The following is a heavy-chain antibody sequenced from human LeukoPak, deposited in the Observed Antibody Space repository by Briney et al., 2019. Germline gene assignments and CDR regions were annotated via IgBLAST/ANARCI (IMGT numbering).Heavy chain of an antibody. CDR3: ARRSVAGTWDFDY. J-gene: IGHJ4*02. Sequence: RGSLRLSCAASGFTFSDFYMSWVRQAPGKGLEWLSYISSSSSNANYADSVKGRFTISRDNAKNSLYLQLNSLRAEDTAVYYCARRSVAGTWDFDYWGQGTLVPVSS. D-gene: IGHD6-19*01. CDR2: ISSSSSNA. V-gene: IGHV3-11*03. CDR1: GFTFSDFY.